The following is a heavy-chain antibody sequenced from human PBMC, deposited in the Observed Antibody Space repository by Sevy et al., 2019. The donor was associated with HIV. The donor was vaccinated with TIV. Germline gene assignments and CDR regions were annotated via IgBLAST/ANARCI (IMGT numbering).Heavy chain of an antibody. Sequence: ASVKVSCKASGYTFTAYFIHWVRQAPGQGLEWMGWINPNSGDTNYAPNFQGRVTVTRDTSISTAYMELSRLRSDDTAVYYCASPGGYRYGSLLDYWGQGTLVTVSS. CDR3: ASPGGYRYGSLLDY. CDR2: INPNSGDT. D-gene: IGHD5-18*01. V-gene: IGHV1-2*02. CDR1: GYTFTAYF. J-gene: IGHJ4*02.